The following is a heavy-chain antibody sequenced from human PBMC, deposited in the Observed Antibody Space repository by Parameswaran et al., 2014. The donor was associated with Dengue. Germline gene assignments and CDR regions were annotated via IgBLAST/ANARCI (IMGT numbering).Heavy chain of an antibody. Sequence: WVRQAPGQGLEWMGWISAYNGNTKYAQKFQGRVTMTTDISTSTAYMEVRSLRSDDTAVYYCARGPLLWFGEKDVWGQGTTVTVSS. D-gene: IGHD3-10*01. CDR3: ARGPLLWFGEKDV. V-gene: IGHV1-18*01. CDR2: ISAYNGNT. J-gene: IGHJ6*02.